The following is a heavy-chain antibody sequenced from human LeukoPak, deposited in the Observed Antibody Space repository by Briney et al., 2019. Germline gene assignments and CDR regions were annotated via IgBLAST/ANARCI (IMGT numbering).Heavy chain of an antibody. CDR1: GFTFSSYA. CDR3: AKDMAAAGLDAFDI. Sequence: PGGSLRLSCAASGFTFSSYAMHWVRQAPGKGLEWVAVISYDGSNKKYADSVKGRFTISRDNSKNTLYLQMNSLRAEDTALYYCAKDMAAAGLDAFDIWGQGTMVTVSS. V-gene: IGHV3-30*04. D-gene: IGHD6-13*01. J-gene: IGHJ3*02. CDR2: ISYDGSNK.